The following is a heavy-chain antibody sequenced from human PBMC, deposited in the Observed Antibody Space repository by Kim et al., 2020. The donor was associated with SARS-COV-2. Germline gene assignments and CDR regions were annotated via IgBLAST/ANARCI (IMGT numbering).Heavy chain of an antibody. CDR3: ARDGYGDGHRLWYFDL. CDR2: ISSSGSTI. Sequence: GGSLRLSCAASGFTFSSYEMNWVRQAPGKGLEWVSYISSSGSTIYYADSVKGRFTISRDNAKNSLYLQMNSLRAEDTAVYYCARDGYGDGHRLWYFDLWGRGTLVTVSS. V-gene: IGHV3-48*03. CDR1: GFTFSSYE. J-gene: IGHJ2*01. D-gene: IGHD4-17*01.